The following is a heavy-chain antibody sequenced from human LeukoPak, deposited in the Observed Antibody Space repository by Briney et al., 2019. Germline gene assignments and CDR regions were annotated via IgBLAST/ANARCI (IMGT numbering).Heavy chain of an antibody. V-gene: IGHV4-34*01. D-gene: IGHD3-3*01. CDR3: ARGHGSSITIFGVVITGSYYFDY. Sequence: PSETLSLTCAVSGVSLSGYYWGWIRQTPGKGLEWIGEINHSGRANYNPSLKSRVTISADTSKNQFSLELRSVTAADTAVYYCARGHGSSITIFGVVITGSYYFDYWGQGTLVTVSS. CDR2: INHSGRA. CDR1: GVSLSGYY. J-gene: IGHJ4*02.